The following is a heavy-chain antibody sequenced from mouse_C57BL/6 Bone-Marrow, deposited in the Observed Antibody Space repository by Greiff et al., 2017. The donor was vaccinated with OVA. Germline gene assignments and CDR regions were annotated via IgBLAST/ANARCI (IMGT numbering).Heavy chain of an antibody. CDR3: ARFSSPEDAMDY. D-gene: IGHD6-1*01. V-gene: IGHV1-64*01. CDR2: IHPNSGST. CDR1: GYTFTSYW. J-gene: IGHJ4*01. Sequence: QVQLQQPGAELVKPGASVKLSCKASGYTFTSYWMHWVKQRPGQGLEWIGMIHPNSGSTNYNEKFKSKVTLTVDKSSSTAYMQLSSLTSEDSAVYYCARFSSPEDAMDYWGQGTSVTVSS.